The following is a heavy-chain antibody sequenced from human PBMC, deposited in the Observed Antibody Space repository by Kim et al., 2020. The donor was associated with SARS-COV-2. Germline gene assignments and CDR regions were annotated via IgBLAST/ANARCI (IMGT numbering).Heavy chain of an antibody. CDR1: GESFSGYY. CDR3: ARGNSSSRWFDP. D-gene: IGHD6-13*01. J-gene: IGHJ5*02. Sequence: SETLSLTCAVYGESFSGYYWSWIRQPPGKGLEWIGEINHSGSTNYNPSLKSRVTILLDTSKNQFSLKLSSVTAADTAVYYCARGNSSSRWFDPWGQGTLVTVSS. CDR2: INHSGST. V-gene: IGHV4-34*01.